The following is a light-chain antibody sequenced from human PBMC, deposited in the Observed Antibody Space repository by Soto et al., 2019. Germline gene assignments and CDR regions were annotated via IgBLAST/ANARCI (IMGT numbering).Light chain of an antibody. CDR2: DAS. Sequence: DIQMTQSPSTLSASVGDRVTITCRASQSISTWLAWYQQKPGKAPKLLIYDASSLESGIPVRFSGSGSGTEFTLTISSLQPDDFATYYCQQYNSFWTFGQGTKVDIK. V-gene: IGKV1-5*01. CDR3: QQYNSFWT. J-gene: IGKJ1*01. CDR1: QSISTW.